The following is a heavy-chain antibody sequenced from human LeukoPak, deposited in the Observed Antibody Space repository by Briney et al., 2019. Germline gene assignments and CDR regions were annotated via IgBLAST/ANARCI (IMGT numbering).Heavy chain of an antibody. V-gene: IGHV3-30*01. CDR2: ISYDGSNK. D-gene: IGHD6-25*01. CDR1: GFTFSSYA. J-gene: IGHJ5*02. Sequence: PGGSLRLSCAASGFTFSSYAMHWVRQAPGKGLEWVAVISYDGSNKYYADSVKGRFTISRDNSKNTLYLQMNSLRAEDTAVYYCAGSQRVGENWFDPWGQGTLVTVSS. CDR3: AGSQRVGENWFDP.